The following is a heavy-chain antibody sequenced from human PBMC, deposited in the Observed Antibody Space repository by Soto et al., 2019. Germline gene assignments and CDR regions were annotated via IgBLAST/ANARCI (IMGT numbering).Heavy chain of an antibody. CDR2: IYAGGNT. V-gene: IGHV3-53*01. Sequence: GGSLRLSCAASGFSVTGNYIAWLREALGKGLECVSVIYAGGNTYYPDSVKGRFTIPSNNYKNTLFLQMNNLRAEDTAVYYCARVTTFYDILTSSYALNYFDYWGQGTRVTVSS. CDR1: GFSVTGNY. J-gene: IGHJ4*02. CDR3: ARVTTFYDILTSSYALNYFDY. D-gene: IGHD3-9*01.